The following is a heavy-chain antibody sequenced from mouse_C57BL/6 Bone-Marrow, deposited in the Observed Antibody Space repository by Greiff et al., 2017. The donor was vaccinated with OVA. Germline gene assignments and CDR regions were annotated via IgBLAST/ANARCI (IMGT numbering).Heavy chain of an antibody. J-gene: IGHJ3*01. V-gene: IGHV5-12*01. CDR1: GFTFSDYY. D-gene: IGHD2-4*01. CDR2: ISNGGGST. Sequence: EVQLVESGGGLVQPGGSLKLSCAASGFTFSDYYMYWVRQTPEKRLEWVAYISNGGGSTYYPDTVKGRFTISRDNAKNTLYLQMSRLKSEDTAMYYCARQAYDYAWFAYWGQGTLVTVSA. CDR3: ARQAYDYAWFAY.